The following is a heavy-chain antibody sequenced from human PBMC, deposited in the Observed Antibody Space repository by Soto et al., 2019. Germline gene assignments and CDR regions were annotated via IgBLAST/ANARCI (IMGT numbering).Heavy chain of an antibody. CDR2: ISVSGHST. V-gene: IGHV3-23*01. D-gene: IGHD5-18*01. CDR1: GFTFYNFA. J-gene: IGHJ4*02. CDR3: AKVLFGFTYGKFDY. Sequence: GGSLRLSCAASGFTFYNFAMSWVRQAPGKGLEWVSGISVSGHSTYYADSARGRFTISRDNSKNTLYLQMNSLRAEDTAVYYCAKVLFGFTYGKFDYWGQGTLVTVSS.